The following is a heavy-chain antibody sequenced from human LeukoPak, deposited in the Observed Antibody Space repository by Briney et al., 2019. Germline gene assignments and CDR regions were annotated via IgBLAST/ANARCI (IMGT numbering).Heavy chain of an antibody. J-gene: IGHJ5*02. CDR1: GGPISSGDYF. V-gene: IGHV4-30-4*01. D-gene: IGHD4-17*01. Sequence: SETLSLTCTVSGGPISSGDYFCSWIRQPPAKGLEWIGYISHSGVTYSNPALQRRTTISVYTSKNQFSLKVASVTAADTAVYYCARDGPTSVTNWRSFDPWGQGVLVTVSS. CDR3: ARDGPTSVTNWRSFDP. CDR2: ISHSGVT.